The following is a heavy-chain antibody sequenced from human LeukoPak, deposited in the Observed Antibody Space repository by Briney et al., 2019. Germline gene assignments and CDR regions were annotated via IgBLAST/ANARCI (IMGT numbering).Heavy chain of an antibody. J-gene: IGHJ6*02. V-gene: IGHV3-23*01. Sequence: GGSLRLSCAASGFTFSSYAMSWVRQAPGKGLEWVSAISGSGGSTYYADSVKGRFTISRDNSKNTLYLQMNSLRAEDTAVYYCARDLRQWNYYYYGMDVWGQGTTVTVSS. CDR3: ARDLRQWNYYYYGMDV. D-gene: IGHD6-19*01. CDR1: GFTFSSYA. CDR2: ISGSGGST.